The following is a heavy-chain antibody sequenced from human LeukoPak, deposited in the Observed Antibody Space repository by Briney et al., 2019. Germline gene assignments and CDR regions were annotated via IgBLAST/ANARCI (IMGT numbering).Heavy chain of an antibody. CDR1: GFDFHNYV. CDR3: VRGGYCSGTSCAHYDGMDV. J-gene: IGHJ6*02. V-gene: IGHV3-30-3*01. CDR2: ISSDVNIK. Sequence: GGSLRLSCAASGFDFHNYVIHWVRQAPGKGLEWVAVISSDVNIKYYADSVKGRFTISRDNSMNTLYMQMNSLRGEDAAVYYCVRGGYCSGTSCAHYDGMDVWGQGTTVTVSS. D-gene: IGHD2-2*01.